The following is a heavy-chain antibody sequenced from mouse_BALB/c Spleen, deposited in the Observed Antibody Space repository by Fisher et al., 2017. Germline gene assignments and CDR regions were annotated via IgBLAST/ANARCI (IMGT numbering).Heavy chain of an antibody. D-gene: IGHD1-1*01. CDR3: ARGLRYAMDY. V-gene: IGHV1S137*01. J-gene: IGHJ4*01. Sequence: KFKGKATMTVDKSSSTAYMELARLTSEDSAIYYCARGLRYAMDYWGQGTSVTVSS.